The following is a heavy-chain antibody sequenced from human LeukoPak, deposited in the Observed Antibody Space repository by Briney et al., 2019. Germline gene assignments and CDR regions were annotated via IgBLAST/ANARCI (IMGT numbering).Heavy chain of an antibody. CDR1: GYTFTSYG. D-gene: IGHD2-2*01. CDR3: ARLGSLFVVVPAATMSYP. CDR2: ISAYNGNT. J-gene: IGHJ5*02. Sequence: ASVKVSCKASGYTFTSYGISWVRQAPGQGLEWMGWISAYNGNTNYAQKLQGRVTMTTDTSTSTAYMELRSLRSDDTAVYYCARLGSLFVVVPAATMSYPWGQGTLVTVSS. V-gene: IGHV1-18*01.